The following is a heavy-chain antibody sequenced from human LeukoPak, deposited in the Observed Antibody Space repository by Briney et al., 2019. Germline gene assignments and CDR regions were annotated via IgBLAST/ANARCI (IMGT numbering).Heavy chain of an antibody. J-gene: IGHJ4*02. D-gene: IGHD1-26*01. CDR2: IYYSGST. CDR1: GGSISSGGYY. CDR3: ARVRSYCFDY. Sequence: SETLSLTCTVSGGSISSGGYYWSWIRQHPGKGLEWIGYIYYSGSTYYNPSLKSRVTISVDTPKNQFSLKLSSVTAADTAVYYCARVRSYCFDYWGQGTLVTVSS. V-gene: IGHV4-31*03.